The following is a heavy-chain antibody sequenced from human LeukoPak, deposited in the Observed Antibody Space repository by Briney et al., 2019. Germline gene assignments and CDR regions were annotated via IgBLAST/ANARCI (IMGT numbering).Heavy chain of an antibody. Sequence: SGTLSLTCVVSGGSISSSNWWSWVRQPPEKGLEWIGEIYHSGSTNYNPSLKSRVTISVDKSKNQFSLKLSSVTAADTAVYYCAREGLNMVRGIIPKEAWGWFDPWGQGTLVTVSS. J-gene: IGHJ5*02. V-gene: IGHV4-4*02. CDR1: GGSISSSNW. D-gene: IGHD3-10*01. CDR3: AREGLNMVRGIIPKEAWGWFDP. CDR2: IYHSGST.